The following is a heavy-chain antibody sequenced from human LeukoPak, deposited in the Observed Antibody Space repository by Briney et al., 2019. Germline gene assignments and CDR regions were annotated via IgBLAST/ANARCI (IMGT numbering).Heavy chain of an antibody. CDR1: GFTFSSYW. Sequence: GGSLRLSCAASGFTFSSYWMSWVRQAPGKGLEWVANIKQDGSEKYYVDSVKGRFTISRDNAKNSLYLQMNSLRAEDTAVYYCARGIRFSRGNDAFGIWGQGTMVTVSS. CDR2: IKQDGSEK. V-gene: IGHV3-7*01. D-gene: IGHD3-3*01. CDR3: ARGIRFSRGNDAFGI. J-gene: IGHJ3*02.